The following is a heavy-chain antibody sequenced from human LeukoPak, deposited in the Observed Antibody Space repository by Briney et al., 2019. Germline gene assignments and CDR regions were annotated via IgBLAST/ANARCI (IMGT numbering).Heavy chain of an antibody. J-gene: IGHJ4*02. D-gene: IGHD7-27*01. CDR3: AIDPNWGTHS. Sequence: GGSLRLSCAASGFTFSTYTMYWARHPPGKRLEWVSIIGNNGGGIHYADSVKGRFTISRDNFKNALYLQMNSLRVEGTAVYYCAIDPNWGTHSWGQGVLVTVSS. V-gene: IGHV3-23*01. CDR1: GFTFSTYT. CDR2: IGNNGGGI.